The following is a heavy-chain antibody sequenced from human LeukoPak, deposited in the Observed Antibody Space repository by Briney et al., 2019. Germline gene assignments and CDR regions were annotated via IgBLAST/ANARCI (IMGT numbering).Heavy chain of an antibody. CDR1: SASITSSNYY. Sequence: SETLSLTCTVSSASITSSNYYWAWIRQPPGKGLEFIGTIYYDGSTYYNPSLKRRVTISIDTSNKQFSLKLNSVTAADTAVYYCARSRGLSDPFDYWGQGTLVTVSS. CDR2: IYYDGST. J-gene: IGHJ4*02. CDR3: ARSRGLSDPFDY. V-gene: IGHV4-39*07.